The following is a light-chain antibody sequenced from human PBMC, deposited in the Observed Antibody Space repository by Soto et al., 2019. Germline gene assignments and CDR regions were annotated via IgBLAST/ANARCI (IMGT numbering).Light chain of an antibody. CDR2: AAS. CDR3: QQHNNWPPIT. J-gene: IGKJ5*01. CDR1: QSISGY. Sequence: DIQMPQSHSSLSASVGDRVPITRRASQSISGYLAWYQQQPGKAPPLLIYAASSLQSGVPSRFSGSGSGTEFTLTISSLQSEDFAVYYCQQHNNWPPITFGQGTRLEIK. V-gene: IGKV1-17*01.